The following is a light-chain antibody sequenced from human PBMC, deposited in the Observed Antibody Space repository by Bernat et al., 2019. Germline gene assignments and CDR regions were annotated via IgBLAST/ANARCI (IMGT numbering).Light chain of an antibody. CDR2: RSN. V-gene: IGLV1-47*01. CDR1: SSNIGSYS. J-gene: IGLJ1*01. Sequence: QSVLTQPPSPSGTPGQTITISCSGSSSNIGSYSVYWYQQLPGTAPKLLIYRSNQRPLGVPDRFSGSKSGTSASLAISGLRSEDEADYYCEVWDDSLSGYVFGTGAKVTVL. CDR3: EVWDDSLSGYV.